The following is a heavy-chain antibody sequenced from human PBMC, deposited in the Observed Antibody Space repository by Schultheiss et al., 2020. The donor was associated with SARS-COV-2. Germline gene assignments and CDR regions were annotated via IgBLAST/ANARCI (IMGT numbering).Heavy chain of an antibody. V-gene: IGHV3-74*01. D-gene: IGHD2-2*01. J-gene: IGHJ4*02. CDR2: ISSDGSST. Sequence: GGSLRLSCAASGFTFSDNAMSWVRQAPGKGLVWVSRISSDGSSTSYADSVEGRFTISRDNSKNTRYLQMNSLRAEDTAVYYCARADCSSSSCSSFGHWGQGTLVTVSS. CDR3: ARADCSSSSCSSFGH. CDR1: GFTFSDNA.